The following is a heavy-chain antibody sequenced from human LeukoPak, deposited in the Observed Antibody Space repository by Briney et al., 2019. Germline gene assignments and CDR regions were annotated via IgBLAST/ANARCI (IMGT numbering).Heavy chain of an antibody. CDR3: ARRTGGTKDY. Sequence: GGSLRLSCVASGFTFGDVVMSWVRQAPGKGLEWVSAISYNGASTDYADSVKGRFAISRDNSKNTLYLQMNSLRAEDTAVYYCARRTGGTKDYWGQGTQVAVSS. J-gene: IGHJ4*02. D-gene: IGHD7-27*01. CDR2: ISYNGAST. V-gene: IGHV3-23*01. CDR1: GFTFGDVV.